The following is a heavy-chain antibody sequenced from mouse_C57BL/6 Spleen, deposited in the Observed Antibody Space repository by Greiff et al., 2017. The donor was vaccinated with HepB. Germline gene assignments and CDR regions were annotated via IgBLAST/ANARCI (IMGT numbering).Heavy chain of an antibody. CDR1: GFTFSDYY. V-gene: IGHV5-16*01. CDR3: AREEGDSSGYWFAY. D-gene: IGHD3-2*02. Sequence: EVQLVESEGGLVQPGSSMKLSCTASGFTFSDYYMAWVRQVPEKGLEWVANINYDGSSTYYLDSLKSRFIISRDNAKNILYLQMSSLKSEDTATYYCAREEGDSSGYWFAYWGQGTLVTVSA. CDR2: INYDGSST. J-gene: IGHJ3*01.